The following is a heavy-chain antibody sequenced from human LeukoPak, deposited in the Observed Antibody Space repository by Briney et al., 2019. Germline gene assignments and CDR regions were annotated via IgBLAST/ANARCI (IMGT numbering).Heavy chain of an antibody. D-gene: IGHD2-15*01. V-gene: IGHV4-59*01. CDR2: IYYSGST. CDR1: GGSISSYY. CDR3: AREGSSDAFDI. Sequence: SETLSLTCTVSGGSISSYYWSWIRQPPGKGLEWIGYIYYSGSTNHNPSLKSRVTISVDTSKNQFSLKLSSVTAADTAVYYCAREGSSDAFDIWGQGTMVTVSS. J-gene: IGHJ3*02.